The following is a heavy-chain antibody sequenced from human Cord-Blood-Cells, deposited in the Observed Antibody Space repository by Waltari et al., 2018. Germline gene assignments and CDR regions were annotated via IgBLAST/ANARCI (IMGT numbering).Heavy chain of an antibody. V-gene: IGHV1-2*04. D-gene: IGHD2-8*02. CDR3: ARNGCTGGVCYDY. J-gene: IGHJ4*02. CDR2: SNPNSGGT. Sequence: QVQLVQSGAEVKKPGASVKVSCKASGYTFTGYYMHWVRQAPGQGLEWMGWSNPNSGGTNYAQKVQGWVTMTRDTSISTAYMELSRLRSDDTAVYYCARNGCTGGVCYDYWGQGTLVTVSS. CDR1: GYTFTGYY.